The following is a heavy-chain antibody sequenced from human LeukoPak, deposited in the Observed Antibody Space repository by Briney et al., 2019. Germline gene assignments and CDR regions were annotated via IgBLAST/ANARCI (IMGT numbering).Heavy chain of an antibody. CDR3: ARALKASATIFDY. CDR1: GGSISSGGYS. CDR2: IYHSGST. J-gene: IGHJ4*02. Sequence: TLSLTCAVSGGSISSGGYSWSWIRQPPGKGLAWIGYIYHSGSTYYNPSLKSRVTISVDRSKNQFSLKLSSVTAADTAVYYCARALKASATIFDYWGQGTLVTVSS. D-gene: IGHD3-3*01. V-gene: IGHV4-30-2*01.